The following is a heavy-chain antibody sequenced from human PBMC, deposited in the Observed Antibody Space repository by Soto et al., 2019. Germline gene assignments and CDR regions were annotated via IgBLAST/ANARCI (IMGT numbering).Heavy chain of an antibody. D-gene: IGHD3-10*01. Sequence: QVQLVESGGGVVQPGRSLRLSCAAGGFTFSSYGMHWVRQAPGKGLEWVAVISYDGSNKYYADSVKGRFTISRDNSKNTLYLQMNSLRAEDTAVYYCAKEIWFGELPYYYGMDVWGQGTTVTVSS. CDR2: ISYDGSNK. CDR3: AKEIWFGELPYYYGMDV. CDR1: GFTFSSYG. V-gene: IGHV3-30*18. J-gene: IGHJ6*02.